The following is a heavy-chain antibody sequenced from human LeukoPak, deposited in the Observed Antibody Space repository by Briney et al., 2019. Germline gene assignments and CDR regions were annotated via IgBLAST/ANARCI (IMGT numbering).Heavy chain of an antibody. CDR3: AKGGKKRGYNYGYDVDY. D-gene: IGHD5-18*01. CDR2: ISGNGGST. J-gene: IGHJ4*02. V-gene: IGHV3-23*01. Sequence: PGGSLRLSCAASGFTFSSYIMNWVRQAPGKGLEWVSAISGNGGSTYYADSLKGRFTISRDNSKNILYLQMNSLRAEDTAIYYCAKGGKKRGYNYGYDVDYWGQGTLVTVS. CDR1: GFTFSSYI.